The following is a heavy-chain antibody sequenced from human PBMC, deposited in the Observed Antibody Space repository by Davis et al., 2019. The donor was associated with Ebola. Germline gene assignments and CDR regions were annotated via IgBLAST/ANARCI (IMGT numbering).Heavy chain of an antibody. V-gene: IGHV3-66*01. CDR1: GFTVRSTY. CDR2: IYSGGTTRYA. Sequence: GGSLRLSCAASGFTVRSTYMSWVRQAPGKGLEWVSVIYSGGTTRYADYADSVKGRFTISRDYSKNTLYLQMNSLKTEDTAVYYCTREATTVTTKYYYYYGMDVWGQGTTVTVSS. J-gene: IGHJ6*02. CDR3: TREATTVTTKYYYYYGMDV. D-gene: IGHD4-17*01.